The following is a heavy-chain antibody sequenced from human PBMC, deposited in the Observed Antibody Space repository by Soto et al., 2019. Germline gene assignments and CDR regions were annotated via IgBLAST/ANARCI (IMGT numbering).Heavy chain of an antibody. J-gene: IGHJ6*02. V-gene: IGHV3-73*01. CDR1: GFTFSGSA. CDR3: TRSAGIAVAGTVTIYYYYGMDV. Sequence: GWSLRLSCAASGFTFSGSAMHWVRQASGKGLEWVGRIRSKANSYATAYAASVKGRFTISRDDSKNTAYLQMNSLKTEDTAVYYCTRSAGIAVAGTVTIYYYYGMDVWGQGTTVTVS. CDR2: IRSKANSYAT. D-gene: IGHD6-19*01.